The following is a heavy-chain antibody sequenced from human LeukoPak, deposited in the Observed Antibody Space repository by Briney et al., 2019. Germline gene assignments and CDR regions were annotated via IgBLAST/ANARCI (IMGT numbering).Heavy chain of an antibody. Sequence: PGGSLRLSCAASGYIFSSYAMSWVRQAPGKGLEWVSAISGSGGSTYYADSVKGRFTISRDNSKNTLYLQMNSLRAEDTAVYYCAKDLGRSSGWYDYWGQGTLVTVSS. J-gene: IGHJ4*02. CDR2: ISGSGGST. V-gene: IGHV3-23*01. CDR3: AKDLGRSSGWYDY. D-gene: IGHD6-19*01. CDR1: GYIFSSYA.